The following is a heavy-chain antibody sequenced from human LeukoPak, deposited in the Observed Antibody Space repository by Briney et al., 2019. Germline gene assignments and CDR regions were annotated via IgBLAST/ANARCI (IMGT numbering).Heavy chain of an antibody. J-gene: IGHJ3*02. CDR3: ANQERSGYSPEAFDI. CDR2: LSGSGHST. V-gene: IGHV3-23*01. D-gene: IGHD3-3*01. Sequence: GAPRHSCAASGFTLCDHAMNRGAHAPRKRLGCVSALSGSGHSTYYADSVKGRFTISRDNSKNTLYLQMNSLRAEDTAVYYCANQERSGYSPEAFDIWGQGTMVTVSS. CDR1: GFTLCDHA.